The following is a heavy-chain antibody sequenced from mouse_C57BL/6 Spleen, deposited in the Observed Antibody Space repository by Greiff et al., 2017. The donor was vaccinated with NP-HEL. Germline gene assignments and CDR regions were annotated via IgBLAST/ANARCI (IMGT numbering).Heavy chain of an antibody. CDR2: IDPSDSYT. D-gene: IGHD2-5*01. J-gene: IGHJ3*01. CDR1: GYTFTSYW. V-gene: IGHV1-50*01. Sequence: QVQLQQSGAELVKPGASVKLSCKASGYTFTSYWMQWVKQRPGQGLEWIGEIDPSDSYTNYNQKFKGKATLTVDTSSSTAYMQLSSLTSEDSAVYYCARSYSKGAAWFAYWGQGTLVTVSA. CDR3: ARSYSKGAAWFAY.